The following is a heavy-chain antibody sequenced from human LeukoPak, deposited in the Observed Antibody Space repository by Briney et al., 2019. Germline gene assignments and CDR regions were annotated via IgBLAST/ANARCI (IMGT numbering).Heavy chain of an antibody. CDR3: AKDCGNSSGYSLRPWGGAFDI. CDR1: GFTFSSYG. V-gene: IGHV3-23*01. Sequence: HPGGSLRLSCAASGFTFSSYGMSWVRQAPGKGLEWVSAISGSGGSTYYADSVKGRFTISRDNSKNTLYLQMNSLRAEDTAVYFCAKDCGNSSGYSLRPWGGAFDIWGQETMVTVSS. J-gene: IGHJ3*02. CDR2: ISGSGGST. D-gene: IGHD3-22*01.